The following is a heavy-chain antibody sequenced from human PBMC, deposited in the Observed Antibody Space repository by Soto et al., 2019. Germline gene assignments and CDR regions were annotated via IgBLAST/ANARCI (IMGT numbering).Heavy chain of an antibody. Sequence: EVQLVQTGGGLIKPGGSLSLSCAASGLSVSDKYMSWVRQAPGKGLEWVSLTYTGGNSYFADFVKGRFIVSRDISKNTLFLLMNSLAVEDTAVYYCAREGYAYGLDFWGQGSLVTVSS. V-gene: IGHV3-53*02. D-gene: IGHD3-10*01. CDR3: AREGYAYGLDF. J-gene: IGHJ4*02. CDR2: TYTGGNS. CDR1: GLSVSDKY.